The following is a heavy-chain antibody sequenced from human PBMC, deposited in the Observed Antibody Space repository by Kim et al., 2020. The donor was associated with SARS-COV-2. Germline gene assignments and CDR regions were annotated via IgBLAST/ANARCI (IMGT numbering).Heavy chain of an antibody. V-gene: IGHV4-34*01. Sequence: SETLSLTCAVYGGSFRGHYWSWIRQPPGNGLECIGEIHQSGSSKYNPSLKSRVSMSVDTSKNPFSLKLSSVTAADTGFYYCARGRAGVVPAPILGIGPHYDYFIMDVWGHGTTVTVSS. J-gene: IGHJ6*02. CDR1: GGSFRGHY. CDR3: ARGRAGVVPAPILGIGPHYDYFIMDV. D-gene: IGHD2-2*02. CDR2: IHQSGSS.